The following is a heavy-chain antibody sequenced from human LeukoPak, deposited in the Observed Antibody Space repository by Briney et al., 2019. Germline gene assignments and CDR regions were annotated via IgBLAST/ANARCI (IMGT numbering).Heavy chain of an antibody. CDR1: GYTFTGYY. J-gene: IGHJ4*02. CDR3: ARDEGDDSSGYRH. D-gene: IGHD3-22*01. Sequence: ASVTVSCKASGYTFTGYYMHWVRQAPGQGLEWMGWINPNSGGTNYAQKFQGWVTMTRDTSISTAYMELSRLRSDDTAVYYCARDEGDDSSGYRHWGQGTLVTVSS. CDR2: INPNSGGT. V-gene: IGHV1-2*04.